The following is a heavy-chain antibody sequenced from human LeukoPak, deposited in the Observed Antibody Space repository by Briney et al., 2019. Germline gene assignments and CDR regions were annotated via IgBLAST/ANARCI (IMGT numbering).Heavy chain of an antibody. CDR3: ARSRYYDSTGYNPTYYFDS. D-gene: IGHD3-22*01. CDR2: IFNTVDV. V-gene: IGHV4-59*01. CDR1: GGSIIGSY. J-gene: IGHJ4*02. Sequence: SETLSLTCTVSGGSIIGSYWTWIRQSPGKSLEYIGYIFNTVDVNYSPSLKSRVTISIDMSGNQFSLRLNSVTAADTALYYCARSRYYDSTGYNPTYYFDSWGQGALVTVSS.